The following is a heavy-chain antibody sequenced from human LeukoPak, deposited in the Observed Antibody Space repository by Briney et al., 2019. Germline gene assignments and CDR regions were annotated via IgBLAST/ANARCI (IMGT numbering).Heavy chain of an antibody. V-gene: IGHV3-7*01. CDR2: IKQDGSEK. Sequence: GGSLRLSCAASGFTFSSYTMNWVRQAPGKGLEWVANIKQDGSEKYYVDSVKGRFTISRDNAKNSLYLQMNSLRAEDTAVYYCARLNRITMIVVVTAGFDYWGQGTLVTVSS. CDR3: ARLNRITMIVVVTAGFDY. J-gene: IGHJ4*02. CDR1: GFTFSSYT. D-gene: IGHD3-22*01.